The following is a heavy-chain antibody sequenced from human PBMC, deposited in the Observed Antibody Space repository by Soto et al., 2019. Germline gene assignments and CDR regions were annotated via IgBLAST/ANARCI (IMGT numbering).Heavy chain of an antibody. D-gene: IGHD6-6*01. CDR1: GFTFSSYG. Sequence: GGSLRLSCAASGFTFSSYGMHWVRQAPGKGLEWVAVISYDVSNKYYADSVKGRFTISRDNSKNTLYLQMNSLKAEDTAVYYCAKADMAARPGIGYWGQGTLVTISS. CDR3: AKADMAARPGIGY. J-gene: IGHJ4*02. CDR2: ISYDVSNK. V-gene: IGHV3-30*18.